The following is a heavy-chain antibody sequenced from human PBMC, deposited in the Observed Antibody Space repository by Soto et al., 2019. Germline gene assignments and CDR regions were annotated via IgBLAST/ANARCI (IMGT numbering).Heavy chain of an antibody. V-gene: IGHV1-18*01. Sequence: ASVKVSCKASGGTFSSYTISWARQAPGQGLEWMGWISGYNGDTNNAQKFQDRVTMTIDRSTTTAYLELRSLTSDDTAVYYCAKNGHPPYYYYGMDVWGQGTTVTVSS. CDR1: GGTFSSYT. J-gene: IGHJ6*02. D-gene: IGHD2-8*01. CDR3: AKNGHPPYYYYGMDV. CDR2: ISGYNGDT.